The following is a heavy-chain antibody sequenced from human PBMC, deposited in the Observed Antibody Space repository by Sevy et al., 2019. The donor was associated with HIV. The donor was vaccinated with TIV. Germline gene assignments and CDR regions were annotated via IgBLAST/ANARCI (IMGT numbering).Heavy chain of an antibody. CDR3: ARHCSGSSCSHAFDI. D-gene: IGHD2-2*01. CDR2: DNHSGSA. V-gene: IGHV4-34*01. Sequence: SETLSLTCAVYGGSFSGYYWSWIRQPPGKGLEWVGEDNHSGSANYNPSLKSRVTISVDTSDNQFSLKLSSVTAADTAVYYCARHCSGSSCSHAFDIWGQGTMVTVSS. J-gene: IGHJ3*02. CDR1: GGSFSGYY.